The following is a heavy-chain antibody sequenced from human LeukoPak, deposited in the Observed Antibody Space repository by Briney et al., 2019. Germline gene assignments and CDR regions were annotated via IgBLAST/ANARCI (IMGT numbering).Heavy chain of an antibody. CDR2: IKQDGSEK. CDR3: ARETSGDYADY. J-gene: IGHJ4*02. Sequence: GGSLRLSCAASGFAFSSYWMSWVRQAPGKGLEWVANIKQDGSEKYYVDSVKARYTISRDSAKISLYLQMNSRRPEDTAVYYCARETSGDYADYWGQGTLVSVSS. V-gene: IGHV3-7*01. CDR1: GFAFSSYW.